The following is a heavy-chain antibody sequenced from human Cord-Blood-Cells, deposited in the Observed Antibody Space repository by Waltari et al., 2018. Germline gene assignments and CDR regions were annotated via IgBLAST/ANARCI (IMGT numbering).Heavy chain of an antibody. CDR2: INPNSGGT. Sequence: QVQLVQSGAEVKKPGASVKVSCKASGYTFTGYYMHWVRQAPGQGLEWKGLINPNSGGTNYAQKFQGRVTMTRDTSISTAYMELSRLRSDDTAVYYCARSKDYYGSGSYFDYWGQGTLVTVSS. D-gene: IGHD3-10*01. CDR1: GYTFTGYY. V-gene: IGHV1-2*02. CDR3: ARSKDYYGSGSYFDY. J-gene: IGHJ4*02.